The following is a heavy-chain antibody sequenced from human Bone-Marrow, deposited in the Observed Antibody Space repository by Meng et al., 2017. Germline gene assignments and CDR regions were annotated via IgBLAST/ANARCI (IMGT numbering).Heavy chain of an antibody. CDR3: ARDFGGDRDY. CDR2: ISESGGST. J-gene: IGHJ4*02. Sequence: EVLLVGSGGGSLQSGGSLRLSCAASGFTFSSYAMSWVRQAPGKGLEWVSAISESGGSTYYADSVKGRFTISRDNSKNTLYLQMNSLRAEDTAVYYCARDFGGDRDYWAQGILVTVSS. D-gene: IGHD3-10*01. V-gene: IGHV3-23*04. CDR1: GFTFSSYA.